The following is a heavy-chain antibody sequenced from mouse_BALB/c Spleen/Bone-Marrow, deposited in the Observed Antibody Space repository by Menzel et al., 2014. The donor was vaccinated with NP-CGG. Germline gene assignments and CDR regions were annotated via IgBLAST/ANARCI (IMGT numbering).Heavy chain of an antibody. Sequence: QVQLQQSGTELVKPGASVKLSCKTSGYTFTSYWIQWVKQRPGQGLGWIGEIFPGTGTTYYNEKFKGKATLTIDTSSSTAYMQLSSLTSEDSAVYYCTRSGPGFAYWGHGTLVTVSA. CDR1: GYTFTSYW. V-gene: IGHV1S132*01. J-gene: IGHJ3*01. CDR2: IFPGTGTT. CDR3: TRSGPGFAY.